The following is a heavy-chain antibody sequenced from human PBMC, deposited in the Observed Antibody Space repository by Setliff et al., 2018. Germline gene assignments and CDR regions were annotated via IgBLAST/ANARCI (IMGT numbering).Heavy chain of an antibody. D-gene: IGHD3-22*01. J-gene: IGHJ5*02. CDR1: GGSISSYY. CDR3: ARLGSARYDSSGYYPDNWFDP. Sequence: PSETLSLTCTVSGGSISSYYWSWIRQPPGKGLERIGYIYYSGSTYYNPSLKSRVTISVDTSKNQFSLKLSSVTAADTAVYYCARLGSARYDSSGYYPDNWFDPWGQGTLVTVSS. CDR2: IYYSGST. V-gene: IGHV4-59*04.